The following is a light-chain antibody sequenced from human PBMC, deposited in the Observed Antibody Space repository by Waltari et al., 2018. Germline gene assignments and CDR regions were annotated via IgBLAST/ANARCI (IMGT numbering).Light chain of an antibody. J-gene: IGKJ1*01. CDR1: QSISSW. V-gene: IGKV1-5*01. CDR3: HQYNSYPWT. CDR2: DVS. Sequence: DIQMTQSPSTLSASVGDRVTITCRASQSISSWLAWYQQKPGKAPKPLIYDVSSLESGVPSRFSGSGSGTESTLTISSLQPDDFATYYCHQYNSYPWTFGQGTKVEIK.